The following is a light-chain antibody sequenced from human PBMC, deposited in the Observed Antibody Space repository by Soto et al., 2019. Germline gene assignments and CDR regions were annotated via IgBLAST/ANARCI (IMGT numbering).Light chain of an antibody. CDR1: NSDVSGYNY. V-gene: IGLV2-11*01. CDR2: DVT. CDR3: CSYAGIYTV. J-gene: IGLJ3*02. Sequence: QSALTQPRSVSGSPGQSVTISCTGTNSDVSGYNYVSWYQQHPGKAPKLVIYDVTKRPSGVPDRFFGSKSGNTASLTISGLQAEDDADYYCCSYAGIYTVFGGGTKLTVL.